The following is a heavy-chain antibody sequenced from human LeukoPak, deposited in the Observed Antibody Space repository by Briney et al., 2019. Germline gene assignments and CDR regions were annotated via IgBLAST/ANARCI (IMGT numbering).Heavy chain of an antibody. J-gene: IGHJ6*03. CDR1: GGSISSHY. D-gene: IGHD6-6*01. CDR2: IYYSGST. CDR3: ASSSSSHYYYYYMDV. V-gene: IGHV4-59*11. Sequence: SEALSLTCTVSGGSISSHYWSWIRQPPGKGLEWVGYIYYSGSTNYNPSLKSRVTISVDTSKNQFSLKLSSVTAADTAVYYCASSSSSHYYYYYMDVWGKGTTSPSP.